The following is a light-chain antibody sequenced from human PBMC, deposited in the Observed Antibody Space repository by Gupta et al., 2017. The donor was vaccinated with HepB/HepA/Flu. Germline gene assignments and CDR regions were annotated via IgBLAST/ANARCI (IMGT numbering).Light chain of an antibody. CDR3: MQALQTPPIT. CDR1: QSLLHSNGYNY. J-gene: IGKJ5*01. Sequence: DIVLLRSPLSLPFPPERRPSFSCRSSQSLLHSNGYNYLDWYVQKPGQSPQLLIYLGSNRASGVPDRFSGSGSGTDFTLKISRVEAEDVGVYYCMQALQTPPITFGQGTRLEIK. CDR2: LGS. V-gene: IGKV2-28*01.